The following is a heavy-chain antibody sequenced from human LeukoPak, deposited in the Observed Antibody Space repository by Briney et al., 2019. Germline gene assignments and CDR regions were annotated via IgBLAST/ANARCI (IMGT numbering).Heavy chain of an antibody. CDR3: ARDLPAAMPSTPDY. Sequence: GGSLRLSCAVSGFTFSSYSMNWVRQAPGKGLEWVSYISSSSSTIYYADSVKGRFTISRDNAKNSLYLQMNSLRAKDTAVYYCARDLPAAMPSTPDYWGQGTLVTVSS. J-gene: IGHJ4*02. CDR1: GFTFSSYS. D-gene: IGHD2-2*01. CDR2: ISSSSSTI. V-gene: IGHV3-48*04.